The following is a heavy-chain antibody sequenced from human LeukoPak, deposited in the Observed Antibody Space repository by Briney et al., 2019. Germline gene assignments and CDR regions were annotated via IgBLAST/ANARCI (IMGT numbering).Heavy chain of an antibody. CDR3: ARDDRGGGAFDY. CDR2: INPSGGST. Sequence: GASVKVSCKPSGYTFTSYYMHWVRQAPGQGLEWMGIINPSGGSTSYAQKFQVRVTMTSDTSTSIVYMELSSLRSEDTAVYYCARDDRGGGAFDYWGQGTLVTVSS. V-gene: IGHV1-46*01. J-gene: IGHJ4*02. CDR1: GYTFTSYY. D-gene: IGHD3-10*01.